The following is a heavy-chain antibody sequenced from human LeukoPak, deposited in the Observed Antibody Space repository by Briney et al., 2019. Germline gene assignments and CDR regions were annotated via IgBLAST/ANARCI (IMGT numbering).Heavy chain of an antibody. Sequence: PSETLSLTCTVSGGSISPYYWSWIRQPPGKGLEWIGYIYYSGSTNYNPSLKSRVTISLDTSKNQFSLKLTSVTAADTAVYYCGRSTWLLDKWGQGTLVTVSS. J-gene: IGHJ4*02. CDR2: IYYSGST. V-gene: IGHV4-59*01. CDR3: GRSTWLLDK. CDR1: GGSISPYY. D-gene: IGHD3-22*01.